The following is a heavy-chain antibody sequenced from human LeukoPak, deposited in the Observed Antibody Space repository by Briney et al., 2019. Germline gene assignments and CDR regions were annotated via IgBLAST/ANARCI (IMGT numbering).Heavy chain of an antibody. V-gene: IGHV1-46*01. CDR3: ARSGGNGYFDY. Sequence: ASVKVSCKASGYTFTSYYMHWVRQAPGQGLEWMGIINPSGGSTSYAQNFQGRVTMTRDTSTSTVYMELSSLRSEDTAVYYRARSGGNGYFDYWGQGTLVTVSS. J-gene: IGHJ4*02. D-gene: IGHD2-8*02. CDR1: GYTFTSYY. CDR2: INPSGGST.